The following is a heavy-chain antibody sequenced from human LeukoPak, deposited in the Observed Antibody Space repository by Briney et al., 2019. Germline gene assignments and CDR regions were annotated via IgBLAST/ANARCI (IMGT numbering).Heavy chain of an antibody. Sequence: GGSLRLSCAASGFTFSNAWMSWVRQAPGKGLEWVGRIKSKTDGWTTDYAAPVKGRFTISRDDSKNTLYLQMNSLKTEDTAVYYCTTDNIVVVTAIFGETPPYDYWGQGTLVTVSS. V-gene: IGHV3-15*01. CDR2: IKSKTDGWTT. J-gene: IGHJ4*02. CDR1: GFTFSNAW. CDR3: TTDNIVVVTAIFGETPPYDY. D-gene: IGHD2-21*02.